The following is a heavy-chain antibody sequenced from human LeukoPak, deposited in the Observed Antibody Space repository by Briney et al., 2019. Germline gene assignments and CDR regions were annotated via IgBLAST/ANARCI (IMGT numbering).Heavy chain of an antibody. Sequence: SETPCPTCTVSRGPISSYYWSWSRQPPRKGLGWSGYFYYSGSTNYNPSLKSRVTISVDTSKNQFSLKLSSVTAADTAVYYCARQSGWYSGSYLFDYWGQGTLVTVSS. D-gene: IGHD1-26*01. CDR1: RGPISSYY. CDR2: FYYSGST. V-gene: IGHV4-59*08. J-gene: IGHJ4*02. CDR3: ARQSGWYSGSYLFDY.